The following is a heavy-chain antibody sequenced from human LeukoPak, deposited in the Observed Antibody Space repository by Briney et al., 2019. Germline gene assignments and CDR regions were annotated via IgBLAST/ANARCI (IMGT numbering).Heavy chain of an antibody. CDR3: ARVQWLAPQYYFDY. J-gene: IGHJ4*02. V-gene: IGHV4-59*01. CDR2: FHNSGTS. Sequence: SETLSLTCTVSDDSISDYYRGWIRQPPGKGLEWIGYFHNSGTSTYNPSLKSRVTISADTSKNQFSLKLNSLTTADTAVYCCARVQWLAPQYYFDYWGQGTLVTVSS. CDR1: DDSISDYY. D-gene: IGHD6-19*01.